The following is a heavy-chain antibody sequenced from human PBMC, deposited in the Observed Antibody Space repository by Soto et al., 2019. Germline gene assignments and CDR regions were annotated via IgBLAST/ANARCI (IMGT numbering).Heavy chain of an antibody. CDR1: GFTFTSSA. CDR2: IVVGRGNT. J-gene: IGHJ4*02. CDR3: AATIPGRSYSNFDY. Sequence: ASVKVSCKASGFTFTSSAMQWVRQARGQRLEWIGWIVVGRGNTNYAQKFQERVTITRDMSTSTAYMELSSLRSEDTAVYYCAATIPGRSYSNFDYWGQGTLVTVSS. V-gene: IGHV1-58*02. D-gene: IGHD4-4*01.